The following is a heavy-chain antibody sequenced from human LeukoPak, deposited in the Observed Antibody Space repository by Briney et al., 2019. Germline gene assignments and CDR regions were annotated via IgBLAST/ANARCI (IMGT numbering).Heavy chain of an antibody. V-gene: IGHV4-30-2*01. CDR3: ARAGAWQIDP. CDR2: IYHSGST. D-gene: IGHD3-10*01. J-gene: IGHJ5*02. Sequence: SETLSLTCTVSGGSISSGGYYWSWIRQPPGKGLEWIGYIYHSGSTYYNPSLKSRVTISVDRSKNQFSLRLTSVTAADTAVYYCARAGAWQIDPWGQGTLVTVSS. CDR1: GGSISSGGYY.